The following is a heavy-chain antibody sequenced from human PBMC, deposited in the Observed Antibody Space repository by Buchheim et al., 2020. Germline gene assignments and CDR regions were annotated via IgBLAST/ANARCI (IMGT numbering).Heavy chain of an antibody. CDR2: ITNFGGT. D-gene: IGHD3-9*01. CDR1: AGSFSGYS. CDR3: ARGSYPRLQVWLTA. Sequence: QVRLQQWGAGHLKPSETLSLTCDGYAGSFSGYSWAWVRQPLGKGLEWIGEITNFGGTNYNPSLSSRATISGDSSKRQLFLKLKSVTAADTAVYYCARGSYPRLQVWLTAWGQGSL. V-gene: IGHV4-34*05. J-gene: IGHJ5*02.